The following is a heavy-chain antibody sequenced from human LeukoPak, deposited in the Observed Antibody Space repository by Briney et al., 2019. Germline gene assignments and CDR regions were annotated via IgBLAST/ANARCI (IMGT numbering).Heavy chain of an antibody. CDR3: AKGSREGAFDI. J-gene: IGHJ3*02. Sequence: GGSLRLSCAASGFTFSSYSMNWVRQAPGKGLEWVSSISSSSSYIYYADSVKGRFTISGDNSKNTLYLQMNSLRAEDTAVYYCAKGSREGAFDIWGQGTMVTVSS. CDR1: GFTFSSYS. CDR2: ISSSSSYI. V-gene: IGHV3-21*04. D-gene: IGHD6-6*01.